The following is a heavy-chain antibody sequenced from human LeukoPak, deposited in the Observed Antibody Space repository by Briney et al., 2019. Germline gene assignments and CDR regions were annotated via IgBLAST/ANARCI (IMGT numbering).Heavy chain of an antibody. Sequence: SETLSLTCSVSGGSISSYYWSWIRQPPGKGLECIGYIYYSGSTNYNPSLKSRVTISVDMSKNQFSLKLSSVTAADTAVYYCARVRPPWYFEYWGQGTLFTVSS. CDR3: ARVRPPWYFEY. CDR2: IYYSGST. V-gene: IGHV4-59*01. J-gene: IGHJ4*02. CDR1: GGSISSYY.